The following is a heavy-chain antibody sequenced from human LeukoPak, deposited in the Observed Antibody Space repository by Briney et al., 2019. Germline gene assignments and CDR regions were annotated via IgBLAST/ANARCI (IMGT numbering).Heavy chain of an antibody. V-gene: IGHV4-34*01. CDR2: INHSGST. Sequence: PSETLSLTCAVYGASFSGYYWIWIRQPPGKGLEWIGEINHSGSTNYNPSLKSRVTISLDTSKNQLSLRLSSVTAADTAVYFCARAPYGGALDYWGQGTLVTVSS. D-gene: IGHD4-23*01. J-gene: IGHJ4*02. CDR1: GASFSGYY. CDR3: ARAPYGGALDY.